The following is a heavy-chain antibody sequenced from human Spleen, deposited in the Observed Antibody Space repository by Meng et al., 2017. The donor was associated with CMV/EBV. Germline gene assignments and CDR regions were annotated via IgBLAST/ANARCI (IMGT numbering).Heavy chain of an antibody. Sequence: GGSLRLSCAVSGFTFSDYAISWVRQAPGKGLEWVSVIYTGGNTYYADSVKGRFTISRDISKNTLYLQMNSLRAEDTAVYYCARDAGGDFDYWGQGTLVTVSS. CDR1: GFTFSDYA. J-gene: IGHJ4*02. CDR2: IYTGGNT. CDR3: ARDAGGDFDY. D-gene: IGHD2-21*01. V-gene: IGHV3-53*01.